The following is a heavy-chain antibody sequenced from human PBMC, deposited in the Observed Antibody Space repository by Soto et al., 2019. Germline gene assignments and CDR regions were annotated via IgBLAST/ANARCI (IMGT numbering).Heavy chain of an antibody. V-gene: IGHV1-24*01. CDR1: SHKVTELS. CDR3: ATVVGLGRYYCDG. J-gene: IGHJ4*02. D-gene: IGHD3-9*01. CDR2: FDPKDGLP. Sequence: ASVKVSCKVSSHKVTELSIYWMRQSPGTGLECMGGFDPKDGLPVYAQNFEGSVTMTEDASTDTVFLEVENLRSEDTAVYFWATVVGLGRYYCDGWGQGSLVTVSS.